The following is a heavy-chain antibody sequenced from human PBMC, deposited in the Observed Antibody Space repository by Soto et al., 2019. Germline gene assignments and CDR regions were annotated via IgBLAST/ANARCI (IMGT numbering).Heavy chain of an antibody. Sequence: EVQLVESGGGLVQPGGSLRLSCAASGLTFSRFELPWVRQAPGKGLEWISYISSSVSTANYASSVEGRFTISRDNANNSVYLQMDSLRAEDTALYYCTRAAWFPYLAFYWGQGALVTVSS. V-gene: IGHV3-48*03. CDR2: ISSSVSTA. CDR1: GLTFSRFE. J-gene: IGHJ4*02. D-gene: IGHD3-10*01. CDR3: TRAAWFPYLAFY.